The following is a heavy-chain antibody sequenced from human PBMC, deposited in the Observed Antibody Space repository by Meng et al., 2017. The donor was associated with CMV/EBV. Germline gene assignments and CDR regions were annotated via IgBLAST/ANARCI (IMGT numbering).Heavy chain of an antibody. D-gene: IGHD1-14*01. CDR3: ARVTSRVAGAFDY. CDR1: GGSISSGDYY. J-gene: IGHJ4*02. Sequence: QVQLQESGPGRVKPSHPLSLTCTVSGGSISSGDYYWSWIRQPPGKGLECIGYIYYSGSTYYNPSLKSRVTISVDTSKNQFSLKLSSVTAADTAVYYCARVTSRVAGAFDYWGQGTLVTVSS. CDR2: IYYSGST. V-gene: IGHV4-30-4*08.